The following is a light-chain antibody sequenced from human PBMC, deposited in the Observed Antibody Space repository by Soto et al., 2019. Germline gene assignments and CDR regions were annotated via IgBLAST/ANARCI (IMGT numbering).Light chain of an antibody. CDR2: EAT. J-gene: IGLJ2*01. Sequence: QSALTQPASVSGSPGQSITISCTGTSSDVGSYNLVSWYQQHPGTAPKLMIYEATKRPSAVSNRFSGSKSGNTASLTISGLQAEDEADYYCCSYAGSSTVVFGGGTKLTVL. V-gene: IGLV2-23*01. CDR3: CSYAGSSTVV. CDR1: SSDVGSYNL.